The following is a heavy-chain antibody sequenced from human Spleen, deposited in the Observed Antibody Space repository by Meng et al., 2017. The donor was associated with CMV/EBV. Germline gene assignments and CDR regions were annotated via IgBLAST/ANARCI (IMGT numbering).Heavy chain of an antibody. CDR2: INQNSGAT. CDR3: ARAYCSSNICPDYISYYYSMDV. CDR1: GYTFTDYY. D-gene: IGHD2-2*01. V-gene: IGHV1-2*02. J-gene: IGHJ6*02. Sequence: ASVKVSCKASGYTFTDYYIHWVRQAPGQGLEWMGWINQNSGATNYAQRFQGRVTMTWDTSTSTAHMELSRLNSDDTAVYYCARAYCSSNICPDYISYYYSMDVWGQGTTVPSP.